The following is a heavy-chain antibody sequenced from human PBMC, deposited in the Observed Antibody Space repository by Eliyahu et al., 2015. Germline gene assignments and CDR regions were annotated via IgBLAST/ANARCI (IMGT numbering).Heavy chain of an antibody. D-gene: IGHD3-3*01. CDR1: XFTFXSYS. CDR3: ARDFWMGAFDI. J-gene: IGHJ3*02. Sequence: EVQLVXSXGGLVQPGGSLRLSCXXSXFTFXSYSVNWVRQAPGKGLEWVSYISSXXIIKDYADSVKGRFTLSRDNAKNSVYLQMNSLRAEDTAVYYCARDFWMGAFDIWGQGTMVTVSS. CDR2: ISSXXIIK. V-gene: IGHV3-48*01.